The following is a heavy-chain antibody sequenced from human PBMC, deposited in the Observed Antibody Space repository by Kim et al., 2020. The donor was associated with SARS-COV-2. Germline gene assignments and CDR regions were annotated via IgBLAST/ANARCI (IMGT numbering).Heavy chain of an antibody. J-gene: IGHJ6*02. CDR2: IYTSGKT. CDR1: GGSISSHY. V-gene: IGHV4-4*07. CDR3: ARDLEGPEIFGLDV. D-gene: IGHD3-3*01. Sequence: SETLSLTCTVSGGSISSHYWSWIRQPAGKGLEWIGRIYTSGKTNYNPSLKSRVSMSVDTSKNHFSLNLTSLTAADTAVYYCARDLEGPEIFGLDVWGQGTTVTVSS.